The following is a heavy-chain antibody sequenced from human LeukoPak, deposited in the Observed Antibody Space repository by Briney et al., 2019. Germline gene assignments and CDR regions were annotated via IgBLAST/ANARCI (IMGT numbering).Heavy chain of an antibody. CDR2: ISWNSGSI. V-gene: IGHV3-9*01. D-gene: IGHD3-22*01. CDR1: GFTFDDYA. Sequence: GRSLRLSCAASGFTFDDYAMHWVRQAPGEGLEWVSGISWNSGSIGYADSVKGRFTISRDNAKNSLYLQMNSLRAEDTALYYCAKDTSLYYYDSSGLDYWGQGTLVTVSS. CDR3: AKDTSLYYYDSSGLDY. J-gene: IGHJ4*02.